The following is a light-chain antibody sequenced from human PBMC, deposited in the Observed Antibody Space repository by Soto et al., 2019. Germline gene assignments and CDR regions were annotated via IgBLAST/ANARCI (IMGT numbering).Light chain of an antibody. CDR2: EVN. CDR3: SSYATTTHVL. J-gene: IGLJ2*01. Sequence: QPVLTQPASVSGSPGQSITISCTGTSSDVGAYNYVSWYQQHPGKAPQLMIYEVNNRPSGVSNRFSGSKSGNTASLTISGLQAEDEADYYCSSYATTTHVLSGGGTKLTVL. V-gene: IGLV2-14*01. CDR1: SSDVGAYNY.